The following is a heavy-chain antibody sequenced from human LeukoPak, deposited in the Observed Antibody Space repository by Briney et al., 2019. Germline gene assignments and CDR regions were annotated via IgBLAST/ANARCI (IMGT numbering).Heavy chain of an antibody. V-gene: IGHV1-24*01. Sequence: ASVKVSCKVSGYIVTELSMHWVRQAPGKGLEWMGGFDPEDDETIYAQRFRGRVTMTEDTSTDTVYMELSSLRSEDTAVYDCAPLRSTSSIYKYHYDLDVWGKGTTLTVSS. CDR2: FDPEDDET. CDR1: GYIVTELS. D-gene: IGHD6-6*01. J-gene: IGHJ6*03. CDR3: APLRSTSSIYKYHYDLDV.